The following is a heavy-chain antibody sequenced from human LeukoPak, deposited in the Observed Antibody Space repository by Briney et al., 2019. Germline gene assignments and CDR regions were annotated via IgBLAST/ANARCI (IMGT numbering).Heavy chain of an antibody. Sequence: PSETLSLTCTVSGGSISSGGYYWSWIRQHPGKGLEWIGYIYYSGSTCYNPSLKSRVTISVDTSKNQFSLKLSSVTAADTAVYYCARFAIAAAGRVYWGQGTLVTVSS. CDR1: GGSISSGGYY. V-gene: IGHV4-31*03. CDR2: IYYSGST. J-gene: IGHJ4*02. CDR3: ARFAIAAAGRVY. D-gene: IGHD6-13*01.